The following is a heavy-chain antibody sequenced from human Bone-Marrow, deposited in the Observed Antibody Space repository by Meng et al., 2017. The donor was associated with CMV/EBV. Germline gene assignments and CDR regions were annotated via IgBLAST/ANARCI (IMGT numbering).Heavy chain of an antibody. CDR2: FDPEDGET. V-gene: IGHV1-24*01. D-gene: IGHD5-24*01. CDR1: GYTLTELS. J-gene: IGHJ6*02. CDR3: ASNLEMATIWDYYYGMDV. Sequence: ASVKVSCKVSGYTLTELSRHWVRQAPGKGLEWMGGFDPEDGETIYAQKFQGRVTMTEDTSTDTAYMELSSLRSEDTAVYYCASNLEMATIWDYYYGMDVWGQGTTVNVAS.